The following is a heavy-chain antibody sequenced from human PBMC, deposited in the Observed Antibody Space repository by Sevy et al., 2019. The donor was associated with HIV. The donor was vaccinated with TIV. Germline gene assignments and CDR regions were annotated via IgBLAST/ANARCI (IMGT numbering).Heavy chain of an antibody. Sequence: GGSLRLSCAASGFTFSNYPMYWVRQAPGKGLEWVATISYDGNNKYYAYSVKGRFNISRDNSKNTLYLQMNTVRAEDTALYYCARDAAEGPYGDTFFSNWFDAWGQGTLVTVSS. J-gene: IGHJ5*02. CDR3: ARDAAEGPYGDTFFSNWFDA. CDR1: GFTFSNYP. V-gene: IGHV3-30*04. CDR2: ISYDGNNK. D-gene: IGHD2-21*01.